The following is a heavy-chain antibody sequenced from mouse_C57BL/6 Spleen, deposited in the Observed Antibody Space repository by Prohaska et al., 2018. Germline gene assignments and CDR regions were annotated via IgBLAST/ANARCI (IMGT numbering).Heavy chain of an antibody. CDR2: INPNNGGT. CDR3: ARSGFITTVVADWYFDV. Sequence: HGKSLEWIGDINPNNGGTSYNQKFKGKATLTVDKSSSTAYMELRSLTSEDSAVYYCARSGFITTVVADWYFDVWGTGTTVTVSS. V-gene: IGHV1-26*01. J-gene: IGHJ1*03. D-gene: IGHD1-1*01.